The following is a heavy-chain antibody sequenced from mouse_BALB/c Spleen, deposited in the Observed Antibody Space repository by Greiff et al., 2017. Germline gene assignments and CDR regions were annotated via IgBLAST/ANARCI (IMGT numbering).Heavy chain of an antibody. CDR1: GFTFSSYT. D-gene: IGHD1-1*01. CDR3: TRGATVVNFDY. J-gene: IGHJ2*01. Sequence: EVKLMESGGGLVKPGGSLKLSCAASGFTFSSYTMSWVRQTPEKRLEWVATISSGGSYTYYPDSVKGRFTISRDNAKNTLYLQMSSLKSEDTAMYYCTRGATVVNFDYWGQGTTLTVSS. V-gene: IGHV5-6-4*01. CDR2: ISSGGSYT.